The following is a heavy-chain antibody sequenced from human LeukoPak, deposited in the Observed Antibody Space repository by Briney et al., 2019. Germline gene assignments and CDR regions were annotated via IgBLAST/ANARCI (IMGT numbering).Heavy chain of an antibody. CDR2: IYSRGST. CDR3: ARSQFGSGGMDV. V-gene: IGHV3-53*01. Sequence: GGPLSFSCAAFGLTVSRNYINWFRKAQGKGLEWVSVIYSRGSTYYADSVKGRFTISRDNSKNTLYLQMESLRAEDTAVYYCARSQFGSGGMDVWGQGTTVTVSS. J-gene: IGHJ6*02. CDR1: GLTVSRNY. D-gene: IGHD3-10*01.